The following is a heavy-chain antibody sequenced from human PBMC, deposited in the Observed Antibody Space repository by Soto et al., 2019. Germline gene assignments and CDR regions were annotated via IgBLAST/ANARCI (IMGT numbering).Heavy chain of an antibody. CDR2: IYHSGST. CDR3: ARWGRVVVPAAMSLGAFDI. V-gene: IGHV4-4*02. CDR1: GGSISSSNW. J-gene: IGHJ3*02. D-gene: IGHD2-2*01. Sequence: QVQLQESGPGLVKPSGTLSLTCAVSGGSISSSNWWSWVRQPPGKGLEWIGEIYHSGSTNYNPSLKSRVTISVDKSKNQFSLKLSSVTAADTAVYYCARWGRVVVPAAMSLGAFDIWGQGTMVTVSS.